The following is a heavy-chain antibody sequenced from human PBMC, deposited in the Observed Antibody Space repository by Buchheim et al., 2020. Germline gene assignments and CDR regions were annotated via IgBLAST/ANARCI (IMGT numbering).Heavy chain of an antibody. CDR2: ISAYNGNT. J-gene: IGHJ6*02. V-gene: IGHV1-18*04. CDR1: GYTFASYY. Sequence: QVQLVQSGAEVKKPGDSVKVSCKASGYTFASYYMHWVRQAPGQGLEWMGWISAYNGNTNYAQKLQGRVTMTTDTSTSTAYMELRSLRSDDTAVYYCARIMWGSTSNHHYYYYGMDVWGQGTT. D-gene: IGHD2-2*01. CDR3: ARIMWGSTSNHHYYYYGMDV.